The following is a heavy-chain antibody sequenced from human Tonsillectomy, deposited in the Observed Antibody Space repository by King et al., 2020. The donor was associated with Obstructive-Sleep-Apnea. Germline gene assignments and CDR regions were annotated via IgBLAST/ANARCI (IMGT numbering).Heavy chain of an antibody. CDR3: ARDGSGMVRGVIDY. D-gene: IGHD3-10*01. CDR2: IYYSGST. Sequence: VQLQESGPGLVKPSETLSLTCTVSGGSISSYYWSWIRPPPGKGLEWIGYIYYSGSTNYNPSLKSRVTISVDTSKNQFSLKLSSVTAADTAVYYCARDGSGMVRGVIDYWGQGTLVTVSS. V-gene: IGHV4-59*01. CDR1: GGSISSYY. J-gene: IGHJ4*02.